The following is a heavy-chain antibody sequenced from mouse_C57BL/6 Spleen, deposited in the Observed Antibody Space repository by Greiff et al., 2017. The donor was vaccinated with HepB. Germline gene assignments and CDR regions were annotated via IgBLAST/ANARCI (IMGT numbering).Heavy chain of an antibody. V-gene: IGHV1-69*01. Sequence: QVQLQQPGAELVMPGASVKLSCKASGYTFTSYWMHWVKQRPGQGLEWIGEIDPSDSYTNYNQKFKGKSTLTVDKSSSTAYMQLSSLTSEDSAVYDCARKDLGDYAMDYWGQGTSVTVSS. J-gene: IGHJ4*01. CDR3: ARKDLGDYAMDY. CDR1: GYTFTSYW. CDR2: IDPSDSYT.